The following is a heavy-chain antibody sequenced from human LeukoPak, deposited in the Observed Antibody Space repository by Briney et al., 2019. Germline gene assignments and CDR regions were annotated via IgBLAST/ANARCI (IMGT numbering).Heavy chain of an antibody. CDR1: GFTVSSNY. Sequence: GGSLRLSCAASGFTVSSNYMSWVRQAPGKGLEWVSVIYSGGSTYYADSVKGRFTISRDNSKNTLYLQMNSLRAEDTAVYYCARVPGGGYDSSGYYGKNWFDPWGQGTLVTVSS. D-gene: IGHD3-22*01. J-gene: IGHJ5*02. CDR2: IYSGGST. V-gene: IGHV3-53*01. CDR3: ARVPGGGYDSSGYYGKNWFDP.